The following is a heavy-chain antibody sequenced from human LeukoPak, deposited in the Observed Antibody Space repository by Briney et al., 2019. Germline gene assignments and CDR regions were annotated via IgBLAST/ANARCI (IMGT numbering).Heavy chain of an antibody. CDR2: ISSSGSTI. V-gene: IGHV3-48*03. CDR3: ARGMDSSLGDAFDI. D-gene: IGHD6-19*01. J-gene: IGHJ3*02. Sequence: GGSRRLSCAASGFTFSSYEMNWVRQAPGKGLEWVSYISSSGSTIYYADSVKGRFTISRDNAKNSLYLQMNSLRAEDTAVYYCARGMDSSLGDAFDIWGQGTMVIVSS. CDR1: GFTFSSYE.